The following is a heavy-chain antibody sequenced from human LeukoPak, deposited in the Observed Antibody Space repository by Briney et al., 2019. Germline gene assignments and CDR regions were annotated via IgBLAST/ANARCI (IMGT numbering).Heavy chain of an antibody. J-gene: IGHJ4*02. CDR1: GFTFTSYA. CDR2: ASGSGGST. CDR3: ARGFGGGTTGGYDY. Sequence: GGSLRLSCAASGFTFTSYAMSWVRQAPGKGLEWVSAASGSGGSTFYADSVKGRFTISRDNSKNTLHLQMNSLRAEDTAIYYCARGFGGGTTGGYDYWGQGTLVTVSS. V-gene: IGHV3-23*01. D-gene: IGHD1-26*01.